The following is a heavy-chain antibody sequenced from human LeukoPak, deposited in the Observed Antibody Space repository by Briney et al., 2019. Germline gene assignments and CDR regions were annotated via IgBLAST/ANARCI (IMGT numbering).Heavy chain of an antibody. D-gene: IGHD3-22*01. J-gene: IGHJ3*02. CDR3: AKRENYYDSSGYHYVGAFDI. CDR1: GFTFSSYA. V-gene: IGHV3-23*01. CDR2: ISGGGGST. Sequence: PGGSLRLSCAASGFTFSSYAMTWVRQAPGKGLEWVSAISGGGGSTYYADSVRGRFTISRDNSKNTVYLQMISLRAEDTAVYYCAKRENYYDSSGYHYVGAFDIWGQGTMVTVSS.